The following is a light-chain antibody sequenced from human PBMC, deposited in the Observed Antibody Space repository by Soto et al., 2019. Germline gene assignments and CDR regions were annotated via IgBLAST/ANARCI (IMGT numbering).Light chain of an antibody. Sequence: ESVLTQSPGTLSLSPGERATLSCRASQSVSSSYLAWYQQKPGQAPRLLIYGASSRATGIPDRFSGSGSGTHVTLTISRLEPEDFAVYYCQPYGSSQWTFAQGPKVAIK. CDR1: QSVSSSY. CDR3: QPYGSSQWT. V-gene: IGKV3-20*01. J-gene: IGKJ1*01. CDR2: GAS.